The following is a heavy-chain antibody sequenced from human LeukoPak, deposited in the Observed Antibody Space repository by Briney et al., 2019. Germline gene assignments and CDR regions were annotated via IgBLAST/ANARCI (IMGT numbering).Heavy chain of an antibody. CDR1: GYTFPSYF. CDR2: INPTGGST. CDR3: ARTAARRFDY. D-gene: IGHD6-6*01. Sequence: ASVKVSCKASGYTFPSYFMHWVRQAPGQGLEWMGVINPTGGSTTYAQEFQGRVTMTRDTSTSTVYMKLSSLRSDDTAVCYCARTAARRFDYWGQGTLVTVSS. V-gene: IGHV1-46*01. J-gene: IGHJ4*02.